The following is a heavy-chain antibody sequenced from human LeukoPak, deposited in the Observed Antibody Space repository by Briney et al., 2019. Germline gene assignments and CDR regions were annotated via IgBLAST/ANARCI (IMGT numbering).Heavy chain of an antibody. CDR2: INHSGST. CDR1: GGSFSGYY. J-gene: IGHJ5*02. Sequence: SEPLSLTCAVYGGSFSGYYWSWIRQPPGKGLEWIGEINHSGSTNYNPSLKSRVTISVDTSKNQFSLKLSSVTAADTAVYYCARRAFVVVPAASNWFDPWGQGTLVTVSS. D-gene: IGHD2-2*01. V-gene: IGHV4-34*01. CDR3: ARRAFVVVPAASNWFDP.